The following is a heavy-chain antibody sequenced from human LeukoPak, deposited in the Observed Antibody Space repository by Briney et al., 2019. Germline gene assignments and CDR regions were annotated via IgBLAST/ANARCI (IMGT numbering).Heavy chain of an antibody. CDR2: IGGSGGST. V-gene: IGHV3-23*01. CDR3: ARDRGSGWYEFDY. Sequence: GGSLRLSCAASGFTFSNYAMSWVRQAPGKGLEWVSAIGGSGGSTYYADSVKGRFTISRDNSKNTLYLQMNSLRAEDTAVYYCARDRGSGWYEFDYWGQGTLVTVSS. J-gene: IGHJ4*02. D-gene: IGHD6-19*01. CDR1: GFTFSNYA.